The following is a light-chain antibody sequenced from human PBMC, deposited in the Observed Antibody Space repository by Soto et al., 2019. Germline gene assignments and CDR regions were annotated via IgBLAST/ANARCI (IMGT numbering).Light chain of an antibody. J-gene: IGLJ1*01. V-gene: IGLV2-14*01. Sequence: QYMLTQPASMSGSPGQSVTISCAGTSSDIGGYNYVSWYQHHPGTAPKLIIYDVSSRPSGVSNRFSGSKSGSTASLNISGLQAEDEADYYCSSYTSSNTLVFGTGTKVTVL. CDR2: DVS. CDR1: SSDIGGYNY. CDR3: SSYTSSNTLV.